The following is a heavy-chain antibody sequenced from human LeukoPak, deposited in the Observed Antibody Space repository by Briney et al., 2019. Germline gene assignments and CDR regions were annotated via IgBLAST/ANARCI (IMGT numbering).Heavy chain of an antibody. V-gene: IGHV3-74*01. CDR2: INSDGSST. D-gene: IGHD6-19*01. J-gene: IGHJ4*02. CDR3: ARVGQWLRPFDY. Sequence: PGGSLRLSCAASGFTFSSYWMHWVRHAPGKGLVWVSRINSDGSSTSYADSVKGRFTISRDNAKNTLYLQMNSLRAEDTAVYYCARVGQWLRPFDYWGQGTLVTVSS. CDR1: GFTFSSYW.